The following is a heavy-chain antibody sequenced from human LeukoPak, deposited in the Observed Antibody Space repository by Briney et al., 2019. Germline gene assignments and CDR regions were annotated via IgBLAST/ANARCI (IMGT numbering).Heavy chain of an antibody. Sequence: SETLSLTCTVSGGSISSSSYYWGWIRQPPGKGLEWIGSIYYSGSTNYNPSLKSRVTISVDTSKNQFSLKLSSVTAADTAVYYCARVNSYGPSNWFDPWGQGTLVTVSS. CDR3: ARVNSYGPSNWFDP. J-gene: IGHJ5*02. D-gene: IGHD5-18*01. CDR1: GGSISSSSYY. CDR2: IYYSGST. V-gene: IGHV4-39*07.